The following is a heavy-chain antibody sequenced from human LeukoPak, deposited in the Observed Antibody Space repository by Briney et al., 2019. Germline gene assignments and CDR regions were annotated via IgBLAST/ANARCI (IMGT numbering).Heavy chain of an antibody. CDR2: IYYSGST. J-gene: IGHJ3*02. V-gene: IGHV4-59*08. D-gene: IGHD5-24*01. CDR3: ARHGRDGYNGDAFDI. CDR1: GGSISSYY. Sequence: PSETLSLTCTVSGGSISSYYWSWIRQPPGKGLEWIGYIYYSGSTNYNPSLKSRVTISVDTSKNQFSLKLSSVTAADTAVYYCARHGRDGYNGDAFDIWGQGTMVTVSS.